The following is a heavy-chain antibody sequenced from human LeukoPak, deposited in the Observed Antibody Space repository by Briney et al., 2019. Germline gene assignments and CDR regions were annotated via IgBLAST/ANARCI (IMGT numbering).Heavy chain of an antibody. CDR2: ISPNSGGT. J-gene: IGHJ4*02. CDR3: ARDSTGGYPDY. CDR1: GYTFTDYY. V-gene: IGHV1-2*02. Sequence: GASVKVSCKASGYTFTDYYIHWVRQAPGQGLEYMGWISPNSGGTNYAQMFQGRVTMTSDTSINTAFMELRSLRSDDTAVYYCARDSTGGYPDYWGQETLVTVSA. D-gene: IGHD7-27*01.